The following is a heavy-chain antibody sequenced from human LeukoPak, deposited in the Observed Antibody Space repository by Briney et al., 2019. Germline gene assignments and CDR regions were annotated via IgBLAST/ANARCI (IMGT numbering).Heavy chain of an antibody. CDR3: AKGAHVLLWFGELLPTDY. Sequence: AGGSLRLSCAASGFTFSSCSMSWVSQAPAKGLEEVSAISGSGGSTYYADALKERLTISRDNSENTLYLQMNSLRAEDTAGYYCAKGAHVLLWFGELLPTDYWGQGTLVTVSS. CDR2: ISGSGGST. CDR1: GFTFSSCS. V-gene: IGHV3-23*01. J-gene: IGHJ4*02. D-gene: IGHD3-10*01.